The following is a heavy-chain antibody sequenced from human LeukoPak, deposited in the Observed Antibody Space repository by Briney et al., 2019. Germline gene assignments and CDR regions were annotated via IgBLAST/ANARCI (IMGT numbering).Heavy chain of an antibody. D-gene: IGHD3-10*01. CDR1: GFISSSLR. J-gene: IGHJ4*02. CDR3: ARSRDYYYFDY. CDR2: IKQGGSEK. Sequence: GGSLRLSCAASGFISSSLRMPCVRQAPGKGLEWVANIKQGGSEKYYVDSVKGRFTISRDNAKNSLYLQTNSLRAEDTAVYYCARSRDYYYFDYWGQGNLVTVSS. V-gene: IGHV3-7*04.